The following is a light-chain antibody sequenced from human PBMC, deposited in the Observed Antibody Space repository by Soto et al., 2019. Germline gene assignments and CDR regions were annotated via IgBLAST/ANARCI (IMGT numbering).Light chain of an antibody. CDR1: SSNIGAGYD. V-gene: IGLV1-40*01. CDR3: QSYDSSLSGYVV. Sequence: QLVLTQPPSVSGAPGQRVTNSCTGSSSNIGAGYDVHWYQQLPGTAPKLLIYGNSNQPSGVPDRFSGSKSGTSASLAITGLQAEDEADYYCQSYDSSLSGYVVFGGGTKLTVL. CDR2: GNS. J-gene: IGLJ2*01.